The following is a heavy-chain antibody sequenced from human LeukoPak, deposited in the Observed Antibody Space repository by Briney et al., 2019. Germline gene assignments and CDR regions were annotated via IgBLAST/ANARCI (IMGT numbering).Heavy chain of an antibody. Sequence: GGSLRLSCAAPGFTFSSYWMSWVRQAPGKGLEWGANIKQDGSEKYYMDSVKGRFTISRDNAGNSLYLQMDSLRAEDTAVYYCAKTLGHGYGGRPLDYWGQGALVTVSS. CDR3: AKTLGHGYGGRPLDY. CDR2: IKQDGSEK. D-gene: IGHD4-23*01. CDR1: GFTFSSYW. J-gene: IGHJ4*02. V-gene: IGHV3-7*01.